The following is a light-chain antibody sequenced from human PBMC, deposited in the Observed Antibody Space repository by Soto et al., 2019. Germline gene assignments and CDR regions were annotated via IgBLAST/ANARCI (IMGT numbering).Light chain of an antibody. Sequence: DIQMAQSPSSLSSSLGESFTITFQASQNINNYLNWYQQKPGRAPKLLIYDASNMEAGVPSRFRGSGSGTDFTFTISRLQPEDIATYYCQQYENLPTFGQGTRLEIK. V-gene: IGKV1-33*01. CDR2: DAS. CDR1: QNINNY. J-gene: IGKJ5*01. CDR3: QQYENLPT.